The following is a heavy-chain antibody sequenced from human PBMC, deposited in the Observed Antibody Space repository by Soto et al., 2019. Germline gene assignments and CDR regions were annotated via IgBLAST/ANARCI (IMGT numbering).Heavy chain of an antibody. CDR3: ARQPYDSTGYYYGA. CDR1: GGSFSSSTYY. Sequence: QLQLQESGPGLVKPSETLSLTCTVSGGSFSSSTYYWGWIRQPPGKGLEWIGSMYSDGNTYYNPYLKSRVTVSVDTSKNHFSLKLTSVTAADTAMYYCARQPYDSTGYYYGAWGQGTLVTVSS. CDR2: MYSDGNT. D-gene: IGHD3-22*01. V-gene: IGHV4-39*01. J-gene: IGHJ5*02.